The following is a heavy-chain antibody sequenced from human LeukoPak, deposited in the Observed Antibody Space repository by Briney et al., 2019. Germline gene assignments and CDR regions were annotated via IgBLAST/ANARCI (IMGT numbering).Heavy chain of an antibody. CDR1: GFTFDDYA. J-gene: IGHJ4*02. D-gene: IGHD6-13*01. V-gene: IGHV3-9*01. CDR3: AKDIFTGIAAAGAIDY. CDR2: ISWNSGSI. Sequence: PGRSLRLSCAASGFTFDDYAMHWVRQAPGKGLEWVSGISWNSGSIGYVDSVKGRFTISRDNAKNSLYLQMNSLRAEDTALYYCAKDIFTGIAAAGAIDYWGQGTLVTVSS.